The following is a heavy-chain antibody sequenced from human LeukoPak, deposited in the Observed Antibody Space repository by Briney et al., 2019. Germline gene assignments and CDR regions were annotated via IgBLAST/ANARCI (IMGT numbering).Heavy chain of an antibody. CDR2: IDYSGSA. J-gene: IGHJ3*02. V-gene: IGHV4-59*01. Sequence: SETLSLTCTVSGGSISSYYCRWIRQPPGKGLEWIGFIDYSGSANYSPSLKTRITMSIDTSKNQFSLKLSSVTAAGTAVYYCARDQAGAGGAFDIWGQGTMVTVSS. CDR1: GGSISSYY. CDR3: ARDQAGAGGAFDI. D-gene: IGHD3-16*01.